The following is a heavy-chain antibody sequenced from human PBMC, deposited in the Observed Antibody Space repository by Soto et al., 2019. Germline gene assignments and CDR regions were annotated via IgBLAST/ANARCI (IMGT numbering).Heavy chain of an antibody. CDR2: VHHSGST. V-gene: IGHV4-30-2*01. CDR1: GDSIISGGYS. CDR3: ARDGAWRGFDV. Sequence: QLQLQESASGLVKPSQTLSLTCTISGDSIISGGYSWSWIRQPPGKGLEWIGYVHHSGSTYYNPSLKSRVTISIDRPRNQFSLRLGSVTAADTAMYYCARDGAWRGFDVWGQGTTLPVSS. J-gene: IGHJ6*02. D-gene: IGHD1-26*01.